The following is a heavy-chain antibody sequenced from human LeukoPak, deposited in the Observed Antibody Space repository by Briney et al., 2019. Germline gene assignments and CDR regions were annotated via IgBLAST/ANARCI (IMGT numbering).Heavy chain of an antibody. V-gene: IGHV1-8*01. D-gene: IGHD2-2*01. CDR3: ARAFPWNIVVVPAAMSGENWFDP. Sequence: ASVKVSCKASGYTFTSYDINWVRQATGQGLEWMGWMNPNSGSTGYAQKFQGRVTMTRNTSISTAYMELSSLRSEDTAVYYCARAFPWNIVVVPAAMSGENWFDPWGQGTLVTVSS. CDR1: GYTFTSYD. CDR2: MNPNSGST. J-gene: IGHJ5*02.